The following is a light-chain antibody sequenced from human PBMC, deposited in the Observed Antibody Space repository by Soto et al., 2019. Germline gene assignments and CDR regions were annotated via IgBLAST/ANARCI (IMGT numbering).Light chain of an antibody. V-gene: IGKV3-20*01. CDR3: QQYVTSPT. CDR2: GAS. Sequence: EIVLTQSPGTLSLSPGERATLSCRASQSVSSRYFAWYQHKPGQAPRLLIFGASSRATGIPDRFSGSGSGTDFTLTISRLEPEDFAVYFCQQYVTSPTFGQGTKVEIK. CDR1: QSVSSRY. J-gene: IGKJ1*01.